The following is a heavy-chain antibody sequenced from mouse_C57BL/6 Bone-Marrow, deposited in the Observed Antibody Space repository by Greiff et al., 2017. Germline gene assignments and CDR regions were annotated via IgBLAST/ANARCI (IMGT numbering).Heavy chain of an antibody. J-gene: IGHJ3*01. CDR1: GFNIKDDY. CDR2: IDPENGDT. D-gene: IGHD3-1*01. V-gene: IGHV14-4*01. Sequence: EVMLVESGAELVRPGASVKLSCTASGFNIKDDYMHWVKQRPEQGLEWIGWIDPENGDTEYASKFQGKATITADTSSNTAYLQLSSLTSEDTAVYYCTTSGFFFAYWGQGTLVTVSA. CDR3: TTSGFFFAY.